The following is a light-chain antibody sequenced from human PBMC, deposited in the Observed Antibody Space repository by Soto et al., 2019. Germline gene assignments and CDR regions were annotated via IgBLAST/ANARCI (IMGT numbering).Light chain of an antibody. CDR3: QQANSFPLT. CDR1: QSISSW. J-gene: IGKJ4*01. V-gene: IGKV1-5*03. Sequence: DIQMTQSPSTLSASVGDRVTITCRASQSISSWLAWYQQKPGKAPKLLIYGGSSLESGVPSRFSGSGSGAEFTLTIDSLQPDDFATYYCQQANSFPLTFGGGTKVDI. CDR2: GGS.